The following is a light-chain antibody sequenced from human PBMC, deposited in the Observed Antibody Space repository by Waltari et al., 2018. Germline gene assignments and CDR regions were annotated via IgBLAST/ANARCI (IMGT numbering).Light chain of an antibody. CDR2: AAS. J-gene: IGKJ1*01. V-gene: IGKV1-39*01. CDR1: QTVRTY. CDR3: QQSYSTPRT. Sequence: DRVTITCRATQTVRTYLNWYQQKPGKAPKFLIYAASNLQSGVPSRFSGSGSGTDFTLTISSLQPEDFATYYCQQSYSTPRTFGQGTKVEIK.